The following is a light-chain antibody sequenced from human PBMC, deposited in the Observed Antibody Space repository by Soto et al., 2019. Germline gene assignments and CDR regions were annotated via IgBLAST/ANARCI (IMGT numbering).Light chain of an antibody. CDR3: SLYTSTNTVI. V-gene: IGLV2-14*03. Sequence: QSALTQPASVSGSPGQSITISCTGTSSDVGGYNYVSWYQHHPGKAPTLMIYDVSNRHSGVSNRFSGYKSDNTAFLTISGLQTEDEAEYYCSLYTSTNTVIFGGGTKLTVL. CDR1: SSDVGGYNY. J-gene: IGLJ2*01. CDR2: DVS.